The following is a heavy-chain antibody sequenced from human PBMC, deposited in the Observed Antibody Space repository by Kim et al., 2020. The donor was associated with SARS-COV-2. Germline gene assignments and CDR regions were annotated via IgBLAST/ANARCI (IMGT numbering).Heavy chain of an antibody. Sequence: GGSLRLSCAASGFTFSTYVLTWVRQAPGKGLEWVSTISGSGGGTCYADSVKGRFTISRDNSKNTLYLQMNSLRFEDTAVYYCATGGAGGGSDYWGQGTLVTVSS. D-gene: IGHD3-16*01. CDR1: GFTFSTYV. V-gene: IGHV3-23*01. CDR2: ISGSGGGT. J-gene: IGHJ4*02. CDR3: ATGGAGGGSDY.